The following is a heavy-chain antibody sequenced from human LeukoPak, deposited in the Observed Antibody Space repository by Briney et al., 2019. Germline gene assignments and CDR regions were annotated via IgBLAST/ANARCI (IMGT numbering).Heavy chain of an antibody. D-gene: IGHD6-19*01. CDR2: IKQDGSEK. CDR3: ARDSSGWYYLGSAFDI. CDR1: GFTFSSYW. J-gene: IGHJ3*02. Sequence: GGSLRLSCAASGFTFSSYWMSWVRQAPGKGLEWVANIKQDGSEKYYVDSVKGRFTISRDNAKNSLYLQMNSLRAEDTAVYYCARDSSGWYYLGSAFDIWGQGTMVTVSS. V-gene: IGHV3-7*01.